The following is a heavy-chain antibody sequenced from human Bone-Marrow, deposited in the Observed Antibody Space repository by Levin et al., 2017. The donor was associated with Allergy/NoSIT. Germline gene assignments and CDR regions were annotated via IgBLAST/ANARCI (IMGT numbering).Heavy chain of an antibody. CDR2: INWKGNSM. J-gene: IGHJ6*02. V-gene: IGHV3-9*01. CDR3: AKDSRSSSSMDYYYYSGMDV. Sequence: PGGSLRLSCAASGFTFDDYAMHWVRQGPGKGLEWVSSINWKGNSMDYADSVKGRFVISRDNARNSLHLQMNSLRPEDTAFYFCAKDSRSSSSMDYYYYSGMDVWGQGATVTVSS. CDR1: GFTFDDYA. D-gene: IGHD6-6*01.